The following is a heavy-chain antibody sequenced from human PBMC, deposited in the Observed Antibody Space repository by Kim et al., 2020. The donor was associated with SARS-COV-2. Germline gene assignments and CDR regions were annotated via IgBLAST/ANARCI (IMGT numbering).Heavy chain of an antibody. Sequence: ASVKVSCKASGYTFTGYYMHWVRQAPGQGLEWMGRINPNSGGTNYAQKFQGRVTMTRDTSISTAYMELSRLRSDDTAVYYCAADIVVVPAAPGGYYYYYGMDVWGQGTTVTVSS. J-gene: IGHJ6*02. V-gene: IGHV1-2*06. D-gene: IGHD2-2*01. CDR2: INPNSGGT. CDR1: GYTFTGYY. CDR3: AADIVVVPAAPGGYYYYYGMDV.